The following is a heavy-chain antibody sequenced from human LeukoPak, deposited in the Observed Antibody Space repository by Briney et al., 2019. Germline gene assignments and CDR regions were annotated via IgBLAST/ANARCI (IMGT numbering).Heavy chain of an antibody. J-gene: IGHJ4*02. D-gene: IGHD6-19*01. Sequence: GGSLRLSCAASGLTFNNYAMSWVRQAPGKGLEWVSAIGGSGSRTYYADSVKGRFTISRDNSKNTLYLQMNSLRAEDTAVYYCARAPGGWVDYWGQGTLVTVSS. V-gene: IGHV3-23*01. CDR1: GLTFNNYA. CDR3: ARAPGGWVDY. CDR2: IGGSGSRT.